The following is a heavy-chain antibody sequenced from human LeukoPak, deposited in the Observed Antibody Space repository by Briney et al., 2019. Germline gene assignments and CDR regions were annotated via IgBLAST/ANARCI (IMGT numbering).Heavy chain of an antibody. D-gene: IGHD6-13*01. CDR2: IYYSGST. V-gene: IGHV4-59*01. CDR1: GGSFSGYY. J-gene: IGHJ5*02. Sequence: SETLSLTCAVYGGSFSGYYWSWIRQPPGKGLEWIGYIYYSGSTNYNPSLKSRVTISVDTSKNQFSLKLSSVTAADTAVYYCARDRGSSWSGWFDPWGQGTLVTVSS. CDR3: ARDRGSSWSGWFDP.